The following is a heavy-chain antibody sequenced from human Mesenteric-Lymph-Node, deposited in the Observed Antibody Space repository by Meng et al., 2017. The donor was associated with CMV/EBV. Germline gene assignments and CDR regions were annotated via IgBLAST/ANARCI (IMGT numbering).Heavy chain of an antibody. D-gene: IGHD1-26*01. CDR2: ITYTGNT. Sequence: SETLSLTCTVSGGSISSYYWSWVRQPPGKGLECLGYITYTGNTNYRSTLRSRLTMSVDTSKNQFSLKLRSVTAADTAIYYCARVYGSYQTGWFDPWGQGTLVTVSS. CDR1: GGSISSYY. V-gene: IGHV4-59*01. CDR3: ARVYGSYQTGWFDP. J-gene: IGHJ5*02.